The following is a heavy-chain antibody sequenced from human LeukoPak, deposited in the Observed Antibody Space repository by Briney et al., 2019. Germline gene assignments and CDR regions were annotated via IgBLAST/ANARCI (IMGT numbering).Heavy chain of an antibody. CDR1: GGAFSGYY. D-gene: IGHD3-16*02. CDR3: ARDRYYDYVWGSYRPYNWFDP. V-gene: IGHV4-34*01. CDR2: INHSGST. Sequence: SETLSLTCAVYGGAFSGYYWSWIRQPPGKGREWIGEINHSGSTNYNPSLKSRVTISVDTSQNQFSLKLSSVTAADTAVYYCARDRYYDYVWGSYRPYNWFDPWGQGTLVTVSS. J-gene: IGHJ5*02.